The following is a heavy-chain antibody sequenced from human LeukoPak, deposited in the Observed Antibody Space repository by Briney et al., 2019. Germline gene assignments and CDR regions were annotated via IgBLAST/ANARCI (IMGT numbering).Heavy chain of an antibody. CDR2: ISAYNGNT. Sequence: ASVKVSCKASGYTFTSYGISWVRQAPGQGLEWMGWISAYNGNTNYAQKLQGRVTMTTDTSTSTVYMELSSLRSEDTAVYYCARDGRARSAERTIENPYYFDYWGQGTLVTVSS. CDR3: ARDGRARSAERTIENPYYFDY. D-gene: IGHD1-7*01. V-gene: IGHV1-18*01. J-gene: IGHJ4*02. CDR1: GYTFTSYG.